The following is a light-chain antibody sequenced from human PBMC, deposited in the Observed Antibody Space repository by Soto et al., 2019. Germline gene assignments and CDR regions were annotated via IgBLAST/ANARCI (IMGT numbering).Light chain of an antibody. V-gene: IGKV3D-20*02. J-gene: IGKJ5*01. CDR1: QSVSSSY. CDR3: QQRHMWPIT. Sequence: EIVLTQSPGTLSLSPGERAILSCRASQSVSSSYLAWYRQKPGQAPSLLIYGASSRATGIPDRFSGSGSGTDFTLTISRLEPEDSAVYYCQQRHMWPITFGQGTRLEIK. CDR2: GAS.